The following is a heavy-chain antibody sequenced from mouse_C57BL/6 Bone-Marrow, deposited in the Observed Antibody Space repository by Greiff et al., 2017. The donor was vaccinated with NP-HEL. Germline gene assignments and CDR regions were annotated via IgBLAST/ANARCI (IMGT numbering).Heavy chain of an antibody. V-gene: IGHV10-1*01. CDR1: GFSFTTYA. CDR2: IRSKSNNYAT. J-gene: IGHJ1*03. CDR3: VRHGWYFDV. Sequence: EVQGVESGGGLVQPKGSLKLSCAASGFSFTTYAMNWVRQAPGKGLEWVARIRSKSNNYATYYADSVKDRFTISRDDSESMLYLQMNNLKTEDTAMYYCVRHGWYFDVWGTGTTVTVSS.